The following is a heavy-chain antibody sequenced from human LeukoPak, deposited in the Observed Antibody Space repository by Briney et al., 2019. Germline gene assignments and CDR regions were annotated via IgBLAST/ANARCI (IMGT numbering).Heavy chain of an antibody. CDR3: TLWHKLWFGELAAFDI. J-gene: IGHJ3*02. CDR1: GFTVSSNY. D-gene: IGHD3-10*01. CDR2: IYSGGST. V-gene: IGHV3-66*01. Sequence: PGGSLRLSCAASGFTVSSNYMSWVRQAPGKGLEWVSVIYSGGSTYYADSVKGRFTISRDDSKNTAYLQMNSLKTEDTAVYYCTLWHKLWFGELAAFDIWGQGTMVTVSS.